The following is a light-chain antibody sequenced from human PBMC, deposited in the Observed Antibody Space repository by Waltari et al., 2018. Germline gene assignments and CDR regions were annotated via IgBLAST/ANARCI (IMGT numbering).Light chain of an antibody. V-gene: IGKV2-28*01. CDR2: FVS. J-gene: IGKJ1*01. CDR1: QSLLHSNAFNY. CDR3: MQYLRALWT. Sequence: DIGVTQSPLSLPVTPGEPASIPCRSSQSLLHSNAFNYLDWYLQKPGQSPQLLIYFVSNRASGVPDRFSGSGSGTDFTLKISRVEAEDVGVYYCMQYLRALWTFGQGTKVEIK.